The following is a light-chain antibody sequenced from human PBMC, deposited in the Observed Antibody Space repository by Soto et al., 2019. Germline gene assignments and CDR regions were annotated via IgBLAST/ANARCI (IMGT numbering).Light chain of an antibody. CDR3: LQRSNWA. V-gene: IGKV3-11*01. Sequence: EIVLTQSPATLSLSPGERATLSCRASQSVRSSLAWYQQKPGQAPRLLIYDASNRATGIPARFSGSGSGTDFTLTISSLEPEDFAVYYCLQRSNWAFGQGTKVKVK. CDR1: QSVRSS. CDR2: DAS. J-gene: IGKJ1*01.